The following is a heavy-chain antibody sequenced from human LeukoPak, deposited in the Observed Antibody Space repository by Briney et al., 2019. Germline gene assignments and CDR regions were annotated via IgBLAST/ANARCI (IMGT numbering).Heavy chain of an antibody. CDR2: IRYDGSNK. Sequence: PGGSLRLSCAASGFTFSSYGMHWVRQAPGKGLEWVAFIRYDGSNKYYADSVKGRFTISRDNSKNTLYLQMNSLRAEDTAVYYCAKDQHPVVPASSAFDIWGQGTMVTVSS. J-gene: IGHJ3*02. D-gene: IGHD2-2*01. CDR1: GFTFSSYG. V-gene: IGHV3-30*02. CDR3: AKDQHPVVPASSAFDI.